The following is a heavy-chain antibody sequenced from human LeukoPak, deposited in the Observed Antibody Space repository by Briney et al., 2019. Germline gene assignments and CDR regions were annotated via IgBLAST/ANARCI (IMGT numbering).Heavy chain of an antibody. J-gene: IGHJ4*01. CDR1: GGSISSYY. D-gene: IGHD1-26*01. Sequence: SQTLSLTCTVSGGSISSYYWSWIRQPPGKGLEWIGYIYYSGSTNYNPSLKSRVTISVDTSKNQFSLKLTSVTAADTAIYYCARLVGATPPDYWGQGSLVTVSS. CDR2: IYYSGST. CDR3: ARLVGATPPDY. V-gene: IGHV4-59*12.